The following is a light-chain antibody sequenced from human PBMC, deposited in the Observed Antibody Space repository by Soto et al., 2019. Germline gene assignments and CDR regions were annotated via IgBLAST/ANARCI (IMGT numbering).Light chain of an antibody. CDR2: KAC. V-gene: IGKV1-5*03. J-gene: IGKJ5*01. CDR3: QQYNSYSIT. CDR1: QSVSSW. Sequence: DIQMTQSPSTLSASVGDRVTITCRASQSVSSWLAWYQQKPGKAPKLLIYKACSLESGVPSRFSGSGSGTEFTLTISRLQPDDFATYYCQQYNSYSITFGQGTRLEIK.